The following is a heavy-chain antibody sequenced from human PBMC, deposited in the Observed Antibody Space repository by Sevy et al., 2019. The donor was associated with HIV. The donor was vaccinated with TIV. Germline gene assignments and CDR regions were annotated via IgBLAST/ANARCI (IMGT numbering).Heavy chain of an antibody. J-gene: IGHJ5*02. Sequence: SETLSLTCAVYGGSFSGYYWSWIRQPPGKGLEWIGEINHSGSTNYNPSLKSRVTISVDTSKNQFSLKLSSVTAADTAVYYCAGGFSQALDIVVVPAAIGGRWFDPWGQGTLVTVSS. D-gene: IGHD2-2*02. V-gene: IGHV4-34*01. CDR3: AGGFSQALDIVVVPAAIGGRWFDP. CDR2: INHSGST. CDR1: GGSFSGYY.